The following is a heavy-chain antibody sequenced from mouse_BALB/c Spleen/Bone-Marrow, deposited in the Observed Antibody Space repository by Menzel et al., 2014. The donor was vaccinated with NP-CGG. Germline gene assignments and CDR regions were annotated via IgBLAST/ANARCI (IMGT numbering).Heavy chain of an antibody. V-gene: IGHV5-12-2*01. D-gene: IGHD4-1*01. CDR1: GFTFSSYT. Sequence: EVMLVESGGGLVQPGGSLKFSCAASGFTFSSYTMSWVRQTPEKRLEWVAYISNGGGSTYYPDTVKGRFTISRDNAKNTLYLQMSSLKSEDTAMYYCATGTFAYWGQGTLVTVSA. J-gene: IGHJ3*01. CDR2: ISNGGGST. CDR3: ATGTFAY.